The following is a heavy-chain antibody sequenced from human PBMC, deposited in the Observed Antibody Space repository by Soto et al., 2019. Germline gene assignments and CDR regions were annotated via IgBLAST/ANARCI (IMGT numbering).Heavy chain of an antibody. CDR1: GFTFDDYA. CDR2: ISWNSGSI. J-gene: IGHJ6*03. Sequence: EVQLVESGGGLVQPGRSLRLSCAASGFTFDDYAMHWVRQAPGKGLEWVSGISWNSGSIGYADSVKGRFTISRDNAKNSLYLQMNSLRAEDTALYYCAKVGCSSTSCHYYYYYYMDVWGKGTTVTVSS. V-gene: IGHV3-9*01. D-gene: IGHD2-2*01. CDR3: AKVGCSSTSCHYYYYYYMDV.